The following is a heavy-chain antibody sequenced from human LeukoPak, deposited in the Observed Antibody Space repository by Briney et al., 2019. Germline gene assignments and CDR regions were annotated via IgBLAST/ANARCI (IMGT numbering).Heavy chain of an antibody. J-gene: IGHJ4*02. CDR3: AVFGFGSGSRDY. CDR1: GFTFSSYS. D-gene: IGHD3-10*01. CDR2: ISSSSSTK. Sequence: GGSLRLSCAASGFTFSSYSMNWVRQAPGKGLEWVSYISSSSSTKYYADSVKGRFTISRDNAKNSLYLQMNSLRDEDTAVYYCAVFGFGSGSRDYWGQGTLVTVYS. V-gene: IGHV3-48*02.